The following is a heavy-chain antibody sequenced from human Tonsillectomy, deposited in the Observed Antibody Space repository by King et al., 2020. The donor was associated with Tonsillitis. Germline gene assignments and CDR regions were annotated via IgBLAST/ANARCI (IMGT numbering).Heavy chain of an antibody. D-gene: IGHD2-15*01. CDR3: GRYEGGVFDP. CDR2: IHYNGNT. CDR1: GGSISGSDYS. Sequence: VQLQESGPGLVKPSQTLSLTCTVSGGSISGSDYSWTWIRQHPGKGLEWIGYIHYNGNTYYNPSLKSRLNISLDTSKNHFSLKVSSVTAADTAEYYCGRYEGGVFDPWGQGTLVTVSS. J-gene: IGHJ5*02. V-gene: IGHV4-31*03.